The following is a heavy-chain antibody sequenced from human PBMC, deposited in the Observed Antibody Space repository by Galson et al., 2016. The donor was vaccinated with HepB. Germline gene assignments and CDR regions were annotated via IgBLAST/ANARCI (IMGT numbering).Heavy chain of an antibody. Sequence: SVKVSCKASGGPFKNYAFSWVRQAPGQGLEWMGGIIPILGAANSAQKFQVRVTITADTSKSTVYMEMRSLRSEDTAVYYCAMYYYENKGYHYGYEFWGPGTLVTVSS. J-gene: IGHJ4*02. CDR2: IIPILGAA. CDR3: AMYYYENKGYHYGYEF. CDR1: GGPFKNYA. V-gene: IGHV1-69*10. D-gene: IGHD3-22*01.